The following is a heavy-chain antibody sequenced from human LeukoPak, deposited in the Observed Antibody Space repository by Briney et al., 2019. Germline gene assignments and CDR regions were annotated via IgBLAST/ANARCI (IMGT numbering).Heavy chain of an antibody. CDR3: ATNVRGVIIAPFDY. CDR1: GFTFSSYS. J-gene: IGHJ4*02. CDR2: ISGSGGST. V-gene: IGHV3-23*01. Sequence: PGGSLILSCAASGFTFSSYSMSWVRQAPGKGLEWVSTISGSGGSTYYADSVKGRFTISRDNSKNTLYLQMNRLRAADTAVYYCATNVRGVIIAPFDYWGQGTLVTVSS. D-gene: IGHD3-10*02.